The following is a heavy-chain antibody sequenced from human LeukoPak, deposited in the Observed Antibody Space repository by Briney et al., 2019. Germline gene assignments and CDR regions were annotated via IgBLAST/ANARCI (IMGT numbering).Heavy chain of an antibody. V-gene: IGHV4-59*01. CDR3: ARGPPGIAVAGTGYYYYYMDV. J-gene: IGHJ6*03. Sequence: ASETLSLTCAVCGGSFSSYYWSWIRQPPGKGLEWIGYIYYSGSTNYNPSLKSRVTISVDTSKNQFSLKLSSVTAADTAVYYCARGPPGIAVAGTGYYYYYMDVWGKGTTVTISS. CDR2: IYYSGST. D-gene: IGHD6-19*01. CDR1: GGSFSSYY.